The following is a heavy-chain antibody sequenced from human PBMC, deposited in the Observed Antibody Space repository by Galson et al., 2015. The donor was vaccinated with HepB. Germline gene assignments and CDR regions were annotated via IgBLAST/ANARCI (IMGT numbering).Heavy chain of an antibody. Sequence: SLRLSCAASGFTFSTYGMHWVRQAPRKGLEWVAVISYDGNKKYYADSVKGRFTISRDNSKNTLSLQMNSLRVDDTALYYCARDSGSSPYLPGYWGQGTLVTVSS. V-gene: IGHV3-30*03. CDR2: ISYDGNKK. CDR3: ARDSGSSPYLPGY. CDR1: GFTFSTYG. J-gene: IGHJ4*02. D-gene: IGHD3-10*01.